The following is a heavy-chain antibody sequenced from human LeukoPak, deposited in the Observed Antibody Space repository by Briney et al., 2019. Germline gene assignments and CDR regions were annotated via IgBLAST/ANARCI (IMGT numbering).Heavy chain of an antibody. J-gene: IGHJ4*02. Sequence: TVKVSCKASGGTFSSYAISWVRQAPGQGLEWMGGIIPIFGTANYAQKFQGRVTITADESTSTAYMELSSLRSEDTAVYYCARKNWGEEPFDYWGQGTLVTVSS. CDR3: ARKNWGEEPFDY. CDR1: GGTFSSYA. D-gene: IGHD7-27*01. CDR2: IIPIFGTA. V-gene: IGHV1-69*13.